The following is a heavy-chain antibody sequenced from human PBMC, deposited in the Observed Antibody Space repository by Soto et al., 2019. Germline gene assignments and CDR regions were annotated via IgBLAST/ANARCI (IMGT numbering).Heavy chain of an antibody. V-gene: IGHV4-59*01. Sequence: SETLSLTCPVSSGSISSYFYIWFRQPPGKGLEWIGSVYYTGPTDCNPSLKSRVTISVDTSKTQFSLNLRSVTAADTAVYYCARDLAAVPRAFDYWGRGTLVTVSS. D-gene: IGHD6-13*01. CDR3: ARDLAAVPRAFDY. J-gene: IGHJ4*02. CDR1: SGSISSYF. CDR2: VYYTGPT.